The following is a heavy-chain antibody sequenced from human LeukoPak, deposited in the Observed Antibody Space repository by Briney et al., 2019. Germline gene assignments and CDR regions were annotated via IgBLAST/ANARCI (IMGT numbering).Heavy chain of an antibody. CDR1: GFAFSSYW. CDR2: INSDGSST. CDR3: ARDRHYDFWSGLSPYSIYYGMDV. D-gene: IGHD3-3*01. J-gene: IGHJ6*02. V-gene: IGHV3-74*01. Sequence: PGGSLRLSCAASGFAFSSYWMHWVRQAPGKGLVWVSRINSDGSSTSYADSVKGRFTISRDNAKNTLYLQMNSLRAGDTAVYYCARDRHYDFWSGLSPYSIYYGMDVWGQGTTVTVSS.